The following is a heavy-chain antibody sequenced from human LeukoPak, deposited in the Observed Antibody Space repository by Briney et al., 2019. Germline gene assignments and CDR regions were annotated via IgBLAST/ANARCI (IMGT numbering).Heavy chain of an antibody. Sequence: KPSETLSLTCTVSGGSISSYYWSWIRQPPGKGLEWIGYIYYSGSTNYNPSLKSRVTISVDTSKSQFSLRLSSVTAADTAVYYCARTEGRYGYPGYWGQGTLVIVSS. CDR1: GGSISSYY. CDR3: ARTEGRYGYPGY. CDR2: IYYSGST. D-gene: IGHD5-18*01. J-gene: IGHJ4*02. V-gene: IGHV4-59*01.